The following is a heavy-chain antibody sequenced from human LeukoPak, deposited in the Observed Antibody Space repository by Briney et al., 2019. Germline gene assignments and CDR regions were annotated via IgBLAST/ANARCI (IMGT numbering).Heavy chain of an antibody. J-gene: IGHJ4*02. D-gene: IGHD6-6*01. CDR1: GFTFSSYS. CDR2: ISSSSSYI. Sequence: GGSLRLSCAASGFTFSSYSMNWVRQAPGKGLEWVSSISSSSSYIYYADSVKGRFTISRDNAKNSLYLQMNSLSAEDTAVYYCARGIAAQGTDYWGQGTPVTVSS. CDR3: ARGIAAQGTDY. V-gene: IGHV3-21*01.